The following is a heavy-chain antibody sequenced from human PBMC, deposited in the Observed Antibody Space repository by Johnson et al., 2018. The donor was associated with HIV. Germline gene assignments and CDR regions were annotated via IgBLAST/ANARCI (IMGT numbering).Heavy chain of an antibody. J-gene: IGHJ3*02. CDR2: ISYDGSKK. CDR3: AKGGGSSWSDAFDI. Sequence: QVQLVESGGGVVQPGGSLRLSCAASGFSLNSYDMHWVRQAPGKGLEWGTMISYDGSKKYYADSVKGRLTISRDNSKNTLYLQMNSLSAEDTAVYYCAKGGGSSWSDAFDIWGQGTMVTVSS. CDR1: GFSLNSYD. D-gene: IGHD6-13*01. V-gene: IGHV3-30*14.